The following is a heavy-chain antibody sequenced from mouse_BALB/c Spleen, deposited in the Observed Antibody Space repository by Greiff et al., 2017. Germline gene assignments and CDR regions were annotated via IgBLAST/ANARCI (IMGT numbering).Heavy chain of an antibody. Sequence: EVKLEESGGGLVKLGGSLKLSCAASGFPFSSYYMSWVRPTPEKRLELVAAINSNGGSTYYPDTVKGRFTISRDNAKNTLYLQMSSLKSEDTALYYCARQWYDYDDGPYWYFDVWGAGTTVTVSS. V-gene: IGHV5-6-2*01. J-gene: IGHJ1*01. CDR3: ARQWYDYDDGPYWYFDV. D-gene: IGHD2-4*01. CDR2: INSNGGST. CDR1: GFPFSSYY.